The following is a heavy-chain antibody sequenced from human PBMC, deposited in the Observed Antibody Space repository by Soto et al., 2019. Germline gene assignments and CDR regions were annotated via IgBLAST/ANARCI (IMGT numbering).Heavy chain of an antibody. CDR2: ISSSSSYI. J-gene: IGHJ4*02. Sequence: GGSMRLSCAASGLTFSSYSMNWVRQAPGRGLEWVSSISSSSSYIYYADSVKGRFTISRDNAKNSLYLQMNSLRAEDTAVYYCARDGIEMGKDYWGQGTLVTVSS. CDR3: ARDGIEMGKDY. D-gene: IGHD2-21*01. CDR1: GLTFSSYS. V-gene: IGHV3-21*01.